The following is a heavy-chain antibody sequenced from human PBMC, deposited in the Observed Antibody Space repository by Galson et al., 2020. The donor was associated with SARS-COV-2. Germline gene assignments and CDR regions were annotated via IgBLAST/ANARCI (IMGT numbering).Heavy chain of an antibody. CDR3: ARDDSSGYYYFDY. J-gene: IGHJ4*02. CDR2: IYYSGST. D-gene: IGHD3-22*01. Sequence: SETLSLTCTVSGGSVRSGSYYWSWIRQPPGKGLEWIGYIYYSGSTNYNPSLKSRVTISVDTSKNQFSLKLSSVTAADTAVYYCARDDSSGYYYFDYWGQGTLVTVSS. V-gene: IGHV4-61*01. CDR1: GGSVRSGSYY.